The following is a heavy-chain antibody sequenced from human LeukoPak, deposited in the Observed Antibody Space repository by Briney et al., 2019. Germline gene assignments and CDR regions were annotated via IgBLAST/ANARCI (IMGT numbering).Heavy chain of an antibody. CDR1: GGSISSYY. J-gene: IGHJ3*02. D-gene: IGHD6-13*01. CDR3: ARDMGLIYSIRGAFDI. Sequence: PSETLSLTCTVSGGSISSYYWSWIRQPAGKGLEWIGRVYTSGSTNYNPSLKSRVTMSVDTSKNQFSLKLSSVTAADTAVYYCARDMGLIYSIRGAFDIWGQGTMVTVSS. V-gene: IGHV4-4*07. CDR2: VYTSGST.